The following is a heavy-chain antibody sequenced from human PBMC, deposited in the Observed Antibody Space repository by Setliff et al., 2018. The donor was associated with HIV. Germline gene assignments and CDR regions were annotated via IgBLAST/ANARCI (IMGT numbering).Heavy chain of an antibody. D-gene: IGHD6-19*01. CDR3: ARAVHSGWYYFDY. Sequence: KPGGSLRLSCAASGFTFSSYTMNWVRQAPGKGLEWVSSISSSSYYIYYADSVKGRFTISRDNAKNSLYLQMNSLRAEDTAVYYCARAVHSGWYYFDYWGQGTLVTVSS. CDR1: GFTFSSYT. V-gene: IGHV3-21*01. J-gene: IGHJ4*02. CDR2: ISSSSYYI.